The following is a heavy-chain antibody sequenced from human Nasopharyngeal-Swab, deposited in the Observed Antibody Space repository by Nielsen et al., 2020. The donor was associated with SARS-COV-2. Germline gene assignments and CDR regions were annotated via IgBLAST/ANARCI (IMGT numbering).Heavy chain of an antibody. CDR3: ARDPTLTYYDILTGYRTPGYYMDV. Sequence: GESLKISCAASGFTFSDYYMSWIRQAPGKGLEWVSYISTSGSTISFADSVKGRFTISRDNAKNSLYLQMNSLRAEDTAVYYCARDPTLTYYDILTGYRTPGYYMDVWGKGTTVTVSS. CDR1: GFTFSDYY. J-gene: IGHJ6*03. CDR2: ISTSGSTI. D-gene: IGHD3-9*01. V-gene: IGHV3-11*01.